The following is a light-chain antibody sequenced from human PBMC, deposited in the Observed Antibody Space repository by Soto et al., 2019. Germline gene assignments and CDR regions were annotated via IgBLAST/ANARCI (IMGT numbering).Light chain of an antibody. CDR1: QSVSSN. V-gene: IGKV3-15*01. Sequence: IGMKQSPATLSVSTGERATLSCMASQSVSSNLAWYQQKPGQAPRLLIYGASTRATGIPARFSGSGSGTEFTLTISSLQSEDFAVYYCQQYNNLPPWTFGQGT. CDR2: GAS. CDR3: QQYNNLPPWT. J-gene: IGKJ1*01.